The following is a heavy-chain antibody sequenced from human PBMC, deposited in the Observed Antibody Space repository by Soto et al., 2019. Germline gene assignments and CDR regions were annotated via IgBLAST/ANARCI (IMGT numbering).Heavy chain of an antibody. CDR2: ISSSGSTI. J-gene: IGHJ6*02. CDR1: GFNFSSYE. V-gene: IGHV3-48*03. D-gene: IGHD3-9*01. Sequence: EVQLVESGGGLVQPGGSLRLSCTATGFNFSSYEMNWVRQAPGKGLEWVSYISSSGSTIYYADSVKGRFTISRDNAKNSLYLQMNSLRAEDTAVYYCASGEYDILTGYPREGYYYGMDVWGQGTTVTGSS. CDR3: ASGEYDILTGYPREGYYYGMDV.